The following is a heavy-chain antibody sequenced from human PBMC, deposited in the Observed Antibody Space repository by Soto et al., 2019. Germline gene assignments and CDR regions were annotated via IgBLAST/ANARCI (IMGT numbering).Heavy chain of an antibody. Sequence: GGSLRLSCAASGFTVSSNYMSWVRQAPGKGLEWVSVIYSGGSTYYADSVKGRFTISRDNSKNTLYLQMNSLRAEDTAVYCCARDSYYYDSSGLNWGQGTPVTVSS. D-gene: IGHD3-22*01. J-gene: IGHJ4*02. CDR1: GFTVSSNY. CDR2: IYSGGST. CDR3: ARDSYYYDSSGLN. V-gene: IGHV3-53*01.